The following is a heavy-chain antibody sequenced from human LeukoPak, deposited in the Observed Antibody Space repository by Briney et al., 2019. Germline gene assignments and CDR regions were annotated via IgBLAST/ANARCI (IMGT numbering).Heavy chain of an antibody. CDR3: ARGIIAVADAFDI. CDR1: GGSFSGYY. Sequence: SSETLSLTCAVYGGSFSGYYWSWVRQAPGKGLEWVSYISSSSSTIYYADSVKGRFTISRDNAKNSLYLQMNSLRAEDTAVYYCARGIIAVADAFDIWGQGTMVTVSS. J-gene: IGHJ3*02. V-gene: IGHV3-48*01. CDR2: ISSSSSTI. D-gene: IGHD6-19*01.